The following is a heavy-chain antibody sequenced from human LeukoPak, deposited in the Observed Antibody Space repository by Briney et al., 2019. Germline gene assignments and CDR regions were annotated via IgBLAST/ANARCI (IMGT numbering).Heavy chain of an antibody. J-gene: IGHJ4*02. CDR3: ARGAGYGGYYYFDY. V-gene: IGHV3-30-3*01. CDR1: GFTFSSYA. CDR2: ISYDGSNK. Sequence: GRSLRLPCAASGFTFSSYAMHWVRQAPGKGLEWVAVISYDGSNKYYADSVKGRFTISRDNSKNTLYLQMNNLRAEDTAVYYCARGAGYGGYYYFDYWGQGTLVTVSS. D-gene: IGHD5-12*01.